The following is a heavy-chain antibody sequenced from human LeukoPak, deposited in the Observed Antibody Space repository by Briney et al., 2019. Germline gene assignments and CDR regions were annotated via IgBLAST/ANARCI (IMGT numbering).Heavy chain of an antibody. CDR2: IYYSGTS. CDR3: ARQPVVAATPFYYMDV. CDR1: GYSISSGYY. V-gene: IGHV4-38-2*02. D-gene: IGHD2-15*01. Sequence: PSETLSLTCTVSGYSISSGYYWGWIRQPPGKGLEWIGAIYYSGTSYYNSSLKSRVTISVDTSKNQFSLKLSSVTAADTAVYYCARQPVVAATPFYYMDVWGKGAPVTISS. J-gene: IGHJ6*03.